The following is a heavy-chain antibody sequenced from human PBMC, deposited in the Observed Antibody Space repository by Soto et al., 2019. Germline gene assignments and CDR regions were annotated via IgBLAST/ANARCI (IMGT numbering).Heavy chain of an antibody. V-gene: IGHV3-30*18. Sequence: QVQLVESGGGVVQPGRSLRLSCAASGFTFSSYGMHWVRQAPGKGLEWVAVISYDGSNKYYADSVKGRFTISRDNSKNTLYLQMNSLRAEDTAVYYCAKDISVGGHPYGDYWGQGTLVTVSS. J-gene: IGHJ4*02. CDR3: AKDISVGGHPYGDY. CDR1: GFTFSSYG. D-gene: IGHD2-15*01. CDR2: ISYDGSNK.